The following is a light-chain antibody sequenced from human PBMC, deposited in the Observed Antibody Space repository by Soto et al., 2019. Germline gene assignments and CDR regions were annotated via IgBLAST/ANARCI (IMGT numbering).Light chain of an antibody. V-gene: IGLV4-69*01. J-gene: IGLJ2*01. Sequence: QLVLTQSPSASASLGASVKLTCTLSSGHSNYAIAWHQQQPEKGPRYLIKLNSDGSHIKGDGIPDRFSGSSSGAERYLTISSLQSEDEADYYCQTWVTGFRVFGGGTKLTVL. CDR2: LNSDGSH. CDR1: SGHSNYA. CDR3: QTWVTGFRV.